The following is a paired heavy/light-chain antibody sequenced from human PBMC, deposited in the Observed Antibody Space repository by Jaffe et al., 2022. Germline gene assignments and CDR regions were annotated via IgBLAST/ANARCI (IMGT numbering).Heavy chain of an antibody. D-gene: IGHD3-10*01. V-gene: IGHV4-38-2*01. CDR3: ASLPAGGSGSYPYYFDY. CDR2: IYHSGST. Sequence: QVQLQESGPGLVKPSETLSLTCAVSGYSISSGYYWGWIRQPPGKGLEWIGSIYHSGSTYYNPSLKSRVTISVDTSKNQFSLKLSSVTAADTAVYYCASLPAGGSGSYPYYFDYWGQGTLVTVSS. J-gene: IGHJ4*02. CDR1: GYSISSGYY.
Light chain of an antibody. Sequence: DIQMTQSPSSVSASVGDRVTITCRASQGISSWLAWYQQKPGKAPKLLIYAASSLQSGVPSRFSGSGSGTDFTLTISSLQPEDFATYYCQQANSFPPRLTFGGGTKVEIK. CDR1: QGISSW. CDR2: AAS. J-gene: IGKJ4*01. CDR3: QQANSFPPRLT. V-gene: IGKV1-12*01.